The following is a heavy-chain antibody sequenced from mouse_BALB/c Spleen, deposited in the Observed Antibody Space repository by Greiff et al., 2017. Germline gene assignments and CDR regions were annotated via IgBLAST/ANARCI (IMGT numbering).Heavy chain of an antibody. D-gene: IGHD1-1*01. J-gene: IGHJ3*01. Sequence: VQLQQSGPELVKPGASVKISCKASGYSFTGYFMNWVMQSHGKSLEWIGRINPYNGDTFYNQKFKGKATLTVDKSSSTAHMELRSLASEDSAVYYCASYYGSSWAYWGQGTLVTVSA. V-gene: IGHV1-20*02. CDR2: INPYNGDT. CDR3: ASYYGSSWAY. CDR1: GYSFTGYF.